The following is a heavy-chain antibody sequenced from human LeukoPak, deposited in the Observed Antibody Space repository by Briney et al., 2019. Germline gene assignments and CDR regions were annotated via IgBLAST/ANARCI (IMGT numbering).Heavy chain of an antibody. Sequence: GGSLRLSCAASGFTFSSYAMSWVRQAPGKGLEWVSAISGSGGSTYYADSVKGRFTISRDNSKNTLYLQMNSLRAEDTAVYYCAKDLGDYVWGSYILYYFDYWGQGTLVTVSS. CDR2: ISGSGGST. CDR1: GFTFSSYA. D-gene: IGHD3-16*01. V-gene: IGHV3-23*01. CDR3: AKDLGDYVWGSYILYYFDY. J-gene: IGHJ4*02.